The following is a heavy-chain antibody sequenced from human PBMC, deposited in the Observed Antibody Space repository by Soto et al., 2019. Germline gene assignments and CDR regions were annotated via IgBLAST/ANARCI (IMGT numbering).Heavy chain of an antibody. CDR1: GFTFSDYY. CDR2: ISSSSSYT. CDR3: ASGLLYDSSGYLLWGNNWFDP. V-gene: IGHV3-11*03. D-gene: IGHD3-22*01. J-gene: IGHJ5*02. Sequence: GGSLRLSCAASGFTFSDYYMSWIRQAPGKGLEWVSYISSSSSYTNYADSVKGRFTISRDNAKNSLYLQMNSLRAEDTAVYYCASGLLYDSSGYLLWGNNWFDPWGQGTLVTVSS.